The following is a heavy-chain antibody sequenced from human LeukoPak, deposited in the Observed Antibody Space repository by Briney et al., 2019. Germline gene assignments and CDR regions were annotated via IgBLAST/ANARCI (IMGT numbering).Heavy chain of an antibody. D-gene: IGHD3-10*01. CDR3: ARVRYYYGSGSYYPLDY. CDR1: GFTFGTYW. J-gene: IGHJ4*02. CDR2: ITNDGTT. V-gene: IGHV3-74*01. Sequence: GGSLRLSCVASGFTFGTYWMHWVRQGPEKGLVWVAGITNDGTTGYADSVKGRFTISRDSAKSPLYLQMNSLRAEDTAVYYCARVRYYYGSGSYYPLDYWGQGTLVTVSS.